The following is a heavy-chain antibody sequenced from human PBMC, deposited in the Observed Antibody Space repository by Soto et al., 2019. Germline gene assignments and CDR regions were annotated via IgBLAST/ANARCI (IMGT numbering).Heavy chain of an antibody. D-gene: IGHD3-10*01. CDR3: ARDSGWPILNFDN. V-gene: IGHV3-48*03. CDR1: GFNFKIYG. J-gene: IGHJ4*02. CDR2: ISTLGTTI. Sequence: GGSLRLSCSASGFNFKIYGMTWVRQAPGKGLEWISDISTLGTTIHYADSVRDRFTISRDNPTNTVYLQMNALRHEDTAVYFCARDSGWPILNFDNWGQGTPVTVSS.